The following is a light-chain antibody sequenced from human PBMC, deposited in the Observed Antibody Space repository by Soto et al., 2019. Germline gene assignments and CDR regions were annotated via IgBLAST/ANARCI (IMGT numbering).Light chain of an antibody. CDR3: QQYYTSPLT. Sequence: DIVLTQSPDSLAVSLGEGATINCKSSQSLLHLAWYQQKPGQPPKLLIYWASTRESGVPDRFSGRGSGTDFTLTISSLQAEDVAVYYCQQYYTSPLTFGQGTKVEIK. J-gene: IGKJ1*01. CDR1: QSLLH. CDR2: WAS. V-gene: IGKV4-1*01.